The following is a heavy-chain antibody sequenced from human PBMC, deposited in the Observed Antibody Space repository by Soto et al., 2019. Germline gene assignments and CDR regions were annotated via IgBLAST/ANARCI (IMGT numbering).Heavy chain of an antibody. Sequence: SETLSLTCGVSGDTISTGGYSWAWIRQPPGKALEWIGHTYHSGNPYYNPSLKSRVIISVDRSKSQFSLRLSSVTAADTAVYFCARLGFYYQSLDPWGPGTLVTVSS. J-gene: IGHJ5*02. D-gene: IGHD3-22*01. V-gene: IGHV4-30-2*01. CDR1: GDTISTGGYS. CDR2: TYHSGNP. CDR3: ARLGFYYQSLDP.